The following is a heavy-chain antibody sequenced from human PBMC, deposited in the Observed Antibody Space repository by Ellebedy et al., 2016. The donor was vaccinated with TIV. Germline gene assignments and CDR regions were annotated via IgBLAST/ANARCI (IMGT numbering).Heavy chain of an antibody. CDR3: ARILRGTTDAFDI. Sequence: ASVKVSXXASGYTFTSYGISWVRQAPGQGLEWMGWISAYNGNTNYAQKLQGRVTMTTDTSTSTAYMELRSLRSDDTAVYYCARILRGTTDAFDIWGQGTMVTVSS. V-gene: IGHV1-18*01. D-gene: IGHD1-7*01. J-gene: IGHJ3*02. CDR1: GYTFTSYG. CDR2: ISAYNGNT.